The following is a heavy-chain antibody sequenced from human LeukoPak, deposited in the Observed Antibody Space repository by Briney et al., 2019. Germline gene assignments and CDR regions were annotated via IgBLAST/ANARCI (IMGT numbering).Heavy chain of an antibody. CDR3: ARERRLLWFGELQDY. V-gene: IGHV1-46*01. D-gene: IGHD3-10*01. Sequence: GASVKVSCKTSGYTFTGYYMHWVRQAPGQGLEWMGVINPSGGSTSYAQKFQGRVTMTRDMSTSTVYMELSSLRSEDTAVYYCARERRLLWFGELQDYWGQGTLVTVSS. CDR2: INPSGGST. J-gene: IGHJ4*02. CDR1: GYTFTGYY.